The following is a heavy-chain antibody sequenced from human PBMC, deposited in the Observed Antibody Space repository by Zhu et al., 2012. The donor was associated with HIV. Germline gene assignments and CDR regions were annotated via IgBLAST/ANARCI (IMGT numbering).Heavy chain of an antibody. CDR1: GFTFSTYA. CDR3: AKAPYYYDSSGYPVDY. Sequence: EVRLLESGGGLVQPGGSLRLSCAASGFTFSTYAMGWVRQAPGKGLDWVAAISAGAGGTYYADSVEGRFTISRDNSENIVYLDMNSLRAEDTALYYCAKAPYYYDSSGYPVDYWGQGNPGHRLL. J-gene: IGHJ4*02. CDR2: ISAGAGGT. D-gene: IGHD3-22*01. V-gene: IGHV3-23*01.